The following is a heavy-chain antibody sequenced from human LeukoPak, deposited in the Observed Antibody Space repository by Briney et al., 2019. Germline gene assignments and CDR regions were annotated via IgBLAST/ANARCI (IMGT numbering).Heavy chain of an antibody. CDR2: IYYSGST. V-gene: IGHV4-59*01. CDR3: ARGSPDCTNGVCYHYYYYYYMDV. Sequence: PSETLSLTCTVSGGAISSYYWSWIRQPPGKGLEWIGYIYYSGSTNYNPSLKSRVTISVDTSKNQFSLKLSSVTAADTAVYYCARGSPDCTNGVCYHYYYYYYMDVWGKGTTVTVCS. CDR1: GGAISSYY. D-gene: IGHD2-8*01. J-gene: IGHJ6*03.